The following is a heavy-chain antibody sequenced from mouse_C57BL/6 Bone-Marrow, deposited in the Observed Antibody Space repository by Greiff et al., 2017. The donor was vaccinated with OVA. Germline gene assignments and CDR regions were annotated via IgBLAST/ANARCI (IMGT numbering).Heavy chain of an antibody. J-gene: IGHJ1*03. V-gene: IGHV1-47*01. CDR1: GYTFTTYP. D-gene: IGHD2-2*01. Sequence: QVQLKESGAELVKPGASVKMSCKASGYTFTTYPIEWMKQNHGKSLEWIGNFHPYNDDTKYNEKFKGKATLTVEKSSSTVYLKLSRLTSDDSAVYYCARAGFYWYFDVWGTGTTVTVPS. CDR3: ARAGFYWYFDV. CDR2: FHPYNDDT.